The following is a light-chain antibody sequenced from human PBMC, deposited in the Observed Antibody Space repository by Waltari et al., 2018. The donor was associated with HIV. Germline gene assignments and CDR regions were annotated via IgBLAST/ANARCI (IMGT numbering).Light chain of an antibody. CDR1: SLRSYY. V-gene: IGLV3-19*01. CDR2: GKN. CDR3: NSRDSSGNHWV. J-gene: IGLJ3*02. Sequence: SSALTQDPAVSVALGQTVRITCQRDSLRSYYSSWYQQKPGQAPVLVIYGKNNRPSGIPDRFSGSSSGNTASLTITGAQAEDEADYYCNSRDSSGNHWVFGGGTKLTVL.